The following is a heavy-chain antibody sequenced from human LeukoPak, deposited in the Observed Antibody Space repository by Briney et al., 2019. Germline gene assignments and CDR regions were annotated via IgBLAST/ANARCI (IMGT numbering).Heavy chain of an antibody. J-gene: IGHJ5*02. D-gene: IGHD2-2*01. CDR3: ARGPVVPAATNWFDP. V-gene: IGHV4-30-2*01. Sequence: SETLSLTCAVSGGSISSGGYSWSWIRQPPGKGLEWIGYIYHSGSTYYNPSLKSRVTISVDRSKNQFSLKLTSVTAADTAVYYCARGPVVPAATNWFDPWGQGTLVTVSS. CDR1: GGSISSGGYS. CDR2: IYHSGST.